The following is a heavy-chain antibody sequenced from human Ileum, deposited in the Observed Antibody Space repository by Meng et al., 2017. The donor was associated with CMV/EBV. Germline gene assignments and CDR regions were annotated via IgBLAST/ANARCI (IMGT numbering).Heavy chain of an antibody. CDR3: ARFGSYNWFDP. Sequence: GSLRLSCTVSGGSISSYYWSWIRQSPGKGLEWIGYIYYSGSTNYNPSLKSRVTISIDTSKNQFSLKLSSVTAADTAVYYCARFGSYNWFDPWGQGTLVTVSS. J-gene: IGHJ5*02. V-gene: IGHV4-59*01. CDR2: IYYSGST. CDR1: GGSISSYY. D-gene: IGHD3-10*01.